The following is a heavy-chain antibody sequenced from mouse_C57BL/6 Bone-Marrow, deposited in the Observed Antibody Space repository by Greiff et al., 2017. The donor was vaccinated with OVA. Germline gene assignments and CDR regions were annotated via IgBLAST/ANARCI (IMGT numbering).Heavy chain of an antibody. V-gene: IGHV5-9*01. CDR2: ISGGGGNT. J-gene: IGHJ4*01. D-gene: IGHD2-3*01. Sequence: DVKLVESGGGLVKPGGSLKLSCAASGFTFSSYTMSWVRQTPEKRLEWVATISGGGGNTYYPDSVKGRFTISRDNAKNTLYLQMSSLRSEDTALYYCARQPISFYDGYYLYAMDYWGQGTSVTVSS. CDR3: ARQPISFYDGYYLYAMDY. CDR1: GFTFSSYT.